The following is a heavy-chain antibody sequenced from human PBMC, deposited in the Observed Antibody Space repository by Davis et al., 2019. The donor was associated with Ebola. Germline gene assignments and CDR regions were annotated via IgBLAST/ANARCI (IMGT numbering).Heavy chain of an antibody. CDR1: GYTFTDYY. V-gene: IGHV1-2*02. CDR2: INPKSGDT. J-gene: IGHJ4*02. CDR3: ARGERSMVNCFDY. D-gene: IGHD3-10*01. Sequence: AASVKVSCKATGYTFTDYYMHWVRQAPGQGLEWMGWINPKSGDTNYAQIFQGRVTMTRDTSISTAYMDLSGLRSDDTAVYYCARGERSMVNCFDYWGQGTLVTVSP.